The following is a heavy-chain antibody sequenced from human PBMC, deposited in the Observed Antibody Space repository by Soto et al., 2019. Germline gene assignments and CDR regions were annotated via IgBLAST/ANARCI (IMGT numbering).Heavy chain of an antibody. CDR2: IYPGDSDT. CDR3: ARHGGGSYYYYYYMDV. J-gene: IGHJ6*03. Sequence: GESLKISCKGSGYSFTSYWIGWVRQMPGKGLEWMGIIYPGDSDTRYSPSFQGQVTISADKSISTAYLQWSSLKASDTDMYSCARHGGGSYYYYYYMDVWGKGTTVTVSS. CDR1: GYSFTSYW. V-gene: IGHV5-51*01. D-gene: IGHD1-26*01.